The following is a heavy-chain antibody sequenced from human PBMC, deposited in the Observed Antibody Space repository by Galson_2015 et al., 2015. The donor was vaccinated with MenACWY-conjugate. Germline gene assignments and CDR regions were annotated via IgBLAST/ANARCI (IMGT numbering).Heavy chain of an antibody. CDR2: INSDGSST. D-gene: IGHD2-2*01. CDR1: GFPFSSYW. CDR3: AQYCSSTSCYAGKGA. J-gene: IGHJ5*02. Sequence: LRLSCAASGFPFSSYWMHWVRQAPGKGLVWVSRINSDGSSTSYADSVKGRFTISRDNAKNTLYLQMNSLRAEDTAVYYCAQYCSSTSCYAGKGASGPGTLVTVSS. V-gene: IGHV3-74*01.